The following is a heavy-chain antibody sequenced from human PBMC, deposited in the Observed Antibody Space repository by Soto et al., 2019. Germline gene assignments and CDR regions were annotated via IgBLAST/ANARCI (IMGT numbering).Heavy chain of an antibody. CDR3: ARGRIVASIHDAFEI. V-gene: IGHV1-18*01. J-gene: IGHJ3*02. CDR1: GYDFTSYG. CDR2: ISAYNGKR. D-gene: IGHD2-21*01. Sequence: QGQLLQSGDEVKKPGASVRVSCRASGYDFTSYGISWVRQAPGQGLEWVSGISAYNGKRDTAQKFQGRVTMTLDTYTDTAHMELGDLTSADTAVYYCARGRIVASIHDAFEIWGQGTMVAVSS.